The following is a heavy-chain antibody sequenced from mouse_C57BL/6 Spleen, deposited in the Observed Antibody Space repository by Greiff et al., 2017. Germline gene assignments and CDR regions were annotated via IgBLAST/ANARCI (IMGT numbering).Heavy chain of an antibody. D-gene: IGHD1-1*01. V-gene: IGHV1-76*01. CDR3: ARKFGSSLSMDY. CDR2: IYPGSGNT. Sequence: VKLVESGAELVRPGASVKLSCKASGYTFTDYYINWVKQRPGQGLEWIARIYPGSGNTYYNEKFKGKATLTAEKSSSTAYMQLSSLTSEDSAVYFCARKFGSSLSMDYWGQGTSVTVSS. J-gene: IGHJ4*01. CDR1: GYTFTDYY.